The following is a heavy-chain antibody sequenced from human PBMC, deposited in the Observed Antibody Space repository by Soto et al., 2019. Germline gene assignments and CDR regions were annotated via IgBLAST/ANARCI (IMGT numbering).Heavy chain of an antibody. CDR1: GCSFTSYW. CDR3: ARLSPYGDYGDYYGMHV. V-gene: IGHV5-10-1*01. Sequence: GESLKISCKGSGCSFTSYWISWVRQMPGKGLEWMGRIDPSDSYTNYSPSFQGHVTISADKSISTAYLQWSSLKASDTAMYYCARLSPYGDYGDYYGMHVWGQGTTVTVYS. CDR2: IDPSDSYT. J-gene: IGHJ6*02. D-gene: IGHD4-17*01.